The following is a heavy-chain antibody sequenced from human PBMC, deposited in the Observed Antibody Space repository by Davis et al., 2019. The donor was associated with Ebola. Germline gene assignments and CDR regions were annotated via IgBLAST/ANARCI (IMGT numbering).Heavy chain of an antibody. CDR2: INSDGSTT. Sequence: GESLKISCAASGFTFSSYWMHWVRQAPGKGLVWVSHINSDGSTTNYADSVKGRFTISSDNAKNTLYLQMNSLRAEDTAVYYCARGITMIVVNDAFDIWGQGTMVTVSS. V-gene: IGHV3-74*01. J-gene: IGHJ3*02. D-gene: IGHD3-22*01. CDR1: GFTFSSYW. CDR3: ARGITMIVVNDAFDI.